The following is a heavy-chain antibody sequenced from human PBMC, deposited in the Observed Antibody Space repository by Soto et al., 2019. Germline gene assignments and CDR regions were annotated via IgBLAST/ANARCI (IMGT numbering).Heavy chain of an antibody. CDR1: GFTLGSYG. CDR2: ITGGNT. V-gene: IGHV3-23*01. CDR3: AEDKERGGYDSDFDS. Sequence: EVQLLESGGGLIQPGGSLRLSCAASGFTLGSYGMGWVRQAPGKGLEWVSTITGGNTYYAASVRGRFTISRDNSKNTLYLQMSSLRAEDTALYYCAEDKERGGYDSDFDSWGQGTLVTVSS. D-gene: IGHD3-3*01. J-gene: IGHJ4*02.